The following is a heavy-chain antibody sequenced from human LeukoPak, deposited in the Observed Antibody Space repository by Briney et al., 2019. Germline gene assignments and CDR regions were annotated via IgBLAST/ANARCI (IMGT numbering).Heavy chain of an antibody. CDR2: ISGSGGST. CDR1: GFTFSSYA. CDR3: AKERVREYSYGHGAFDI. Sequence: GGSLRLSCAASGFTFSSYAMSWVRQAPGKGLEWVSAISGSGGSTYYADSVKGRFTVSRDNSMNTLYLQMNSLRAEDTAVYYCAKERVREYSYGHGAFDIWGQGTLVTVSS. V-gene: IGHV3-23*01. J-gene: IGHJ3*02. D-gene: IGHD5-18*01.